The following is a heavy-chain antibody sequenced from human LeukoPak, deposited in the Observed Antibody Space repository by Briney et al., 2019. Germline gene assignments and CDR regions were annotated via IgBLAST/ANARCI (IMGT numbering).Heavy chain of an antibody. V-gene: IGHV1-8*01. CDR1: GYTFNNYA. CDR2: MTPSSGNT. Sequence: FYNASGYTFNNYASKGVRQGTGQEPEGIGWMTPSSGNTGYAHKSQGRVTMTRNTSISTAYMELSSLRSEDTAVYYCARRTIGFYYYMDVWGKGTTVTVSS. J-gene: IGHJ6*03. CDR3: ARRTIGFYYYMDV. D-gene: IGHD3-9*01.